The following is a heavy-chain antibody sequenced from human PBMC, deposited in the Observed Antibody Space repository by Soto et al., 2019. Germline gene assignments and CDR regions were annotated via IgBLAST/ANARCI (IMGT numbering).Heavy chain of an antibody. CDR3: ARRNLSITIFGVVITNSPNWFDP. D-gene: IGHD3-3*01. Sequence: PSETLSVTCPVSGGSMSSSSYYWGWIRQPPGKGLEWIGSIYYSGSTYYNPSLKSRVTISVDTSKNQFSLKLSSVTAADTAVYYCARRNLSITIFGVVITNSPNWFDPWGQGTLVTVSS. V-gene: IGHV4-39*01. CDR1: GGSMSSSSYY. CDR2: IYYSGST. J-gene: IGHJ5*02.